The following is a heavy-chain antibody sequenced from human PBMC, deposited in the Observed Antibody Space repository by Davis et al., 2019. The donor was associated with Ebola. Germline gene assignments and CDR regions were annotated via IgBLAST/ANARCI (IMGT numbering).Heavy chain of an antibody. CDR3: ARADYGSGSSYGMDV. J-gene: IGHJ6*04. V-gene: IGHV3-11*06. CDR2: ISSSSSYT. D-gene: IGHD3-10*01. Sequence: GGSLRLSCAASAFTFSDYYMSWIRQAPGKGLEWVSYISSSSSYTNYADSVKGRFTISRDNAKNSLYLQMNSLRAEDTAVYYCARADYGSGSSYGMDVWGKGTTVTVSS. CDR1: AFTFSDYY.